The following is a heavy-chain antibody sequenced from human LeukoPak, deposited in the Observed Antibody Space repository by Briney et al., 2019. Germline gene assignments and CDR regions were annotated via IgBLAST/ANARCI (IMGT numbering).Heavy chain of an antibody. J-gene: IGHJ4*02. CDR1: GFTFSSYS. V-gene: IGHV3-21*01. CDR2: ISSGSSYI. D-gene: IGHD7-27*01. Sequence: GGSLRLSCAASGFTFSSYSMNWVRQAPGKVLEWVSSISSGSSYIYYADSVKGRFTISRDNAKNSLYLQMNSLRAEDTAVYYCARENWGRLDYWGQGTLVTVSS. CDR3: ARENWGRLDY.